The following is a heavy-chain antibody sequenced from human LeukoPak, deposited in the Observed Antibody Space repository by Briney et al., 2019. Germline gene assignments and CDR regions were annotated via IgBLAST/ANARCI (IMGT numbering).Heavy chain of an antibody. CDR1: GGSISSGNYY. D-gene: IGHD6-13*01. V-gene: IGHV4-61*09. CDR2: IYTNGST. J-gene: IGHJ5*02. CDR3: ARGRSMDFLVFSGAAAVSRGGPSCFAP. Sequence: SQTLSLTCTVSGGSISSGNYYWSWIRQPAGKGLEWIGHIYTNGSTNYNPSLKSRVTMSVDTSKNQLSLKLTSVTAADTAVSFCARGRSMDFLVFSGAAAVSRGGPSCFAPGAREPRVPASS.